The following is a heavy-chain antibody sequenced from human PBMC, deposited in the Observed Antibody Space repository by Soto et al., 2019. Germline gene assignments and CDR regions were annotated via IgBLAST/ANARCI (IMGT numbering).Heavy chain of an antibody. CDR1: GFTFSSYG. CDR3: AKGYCSGGSCYYYYYMDV. CDR2: ISYDGSNK. J-gene: IGHJ6*03. D-gene: IGHD2-15*01. V-gene: IGHV3-30*18. Sequence: GGSLRLSCAASGFTFSSYGMHWVRQAPGKGLEWVAVISYDGSNKYYADSVKGRFTISRDNSKNTLYLQMNSLRAEDTAVYYCAKGYCSGGSCYYYYYMDVWGKGTTVTVSS.